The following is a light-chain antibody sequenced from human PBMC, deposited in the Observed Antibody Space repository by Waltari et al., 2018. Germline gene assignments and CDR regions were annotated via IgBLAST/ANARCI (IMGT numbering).Light chain of an antibody. J-gene: IGLJ3*02. V-gene: IGLV2-23*01. CDR3: CSYAGSSIWV. Sequence: QSALIQPASVSGSPGQSITISCTGTSSDVGSSNLVSRYQPHPGKAPKLMIYEDSKRPSGVSNRFSGSKSGNTASLTIAGLQAEDEANYYCCSYAGSSIWVFGGGTELTVL. CDR1: SSDVGSSNL. CDR2: EDS.